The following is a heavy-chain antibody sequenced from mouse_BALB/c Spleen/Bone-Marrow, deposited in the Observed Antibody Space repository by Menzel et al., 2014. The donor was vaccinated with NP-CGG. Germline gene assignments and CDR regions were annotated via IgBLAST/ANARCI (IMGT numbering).Heavy chain of an antibody. CDR2: IDPANGNT. CDR3: SSYYYGSSGVSY. D-gene: IGHD1-1*01. CDR1: GFNIKDTY. J-gene: IGHJ3*01. Sequence: EVQLQQSGAELVKPGASVKLSCTASGFNIKDTYMHWVKQRPEQGLEWIGRIDPANGNTKYDPKFQGKATITADTSSNTAYLPRSSLTSEDTAGYYCSSYYYGSSGVSYWGQGTLVTVAS. V-gene: IGHV14-3*02.